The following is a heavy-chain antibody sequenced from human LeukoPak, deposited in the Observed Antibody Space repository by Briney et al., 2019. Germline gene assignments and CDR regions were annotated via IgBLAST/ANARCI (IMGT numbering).Heavy chain of an antibody. D-gene: IGHD6-19*01. CDR1: GGSISSYY. J-gene: IGHJ5*02. Sequence: SETLSLTCTVSGGSISSYYWSWIRQPAGKGLEWIGRIYTSGSTNYNPSLKSRVTMSVDTSKNQFSLKLTSVTAADTAVYYCASVRGYSSGWYASGFDPWGQGTLVTVSS. V-gene: IGHV4-4*07. CDR3: ASVRGYSSGWYASGFDP. CDR2: IYTSGST.